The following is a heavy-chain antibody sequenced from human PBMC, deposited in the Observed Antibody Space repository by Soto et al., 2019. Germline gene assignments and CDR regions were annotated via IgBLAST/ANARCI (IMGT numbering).Heavy chain of an antibody. CDR3: ARGCSSTSCYLVY. CDR1: GGSFSGYY. Sequence: SETLSLTCAFYGGSFSGYYWSLIRQPPGKGLEWIGEINHSGSTNYNPSLKSRVTISVDTSKNQFSLKLSSVTATDTAVYYCARGCSSTSCYLVYWGQGTLVTVSS. J-gene: IGHJ4*02. D-gene: IGHD2-2*01. V-gene: IGHV4-34*01. CDR2: INHSGST.